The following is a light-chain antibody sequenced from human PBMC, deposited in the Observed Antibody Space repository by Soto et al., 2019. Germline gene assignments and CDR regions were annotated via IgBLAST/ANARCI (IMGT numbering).Light chain of an antibody. J-gene: IGLJ1*01. Sequence: VLTQPPSASGSPGQSVTISCTGTNSDVGGYNYVSWYQQYPGKAPKLIIYEVNERPSGVPDRFSGSKSGNTASLTVSGLQTADEADYYCSSYAGSNWYVFGTGTKVTVL. CDR2: EVN. CDR3: SSYAGSNWYV. CDR1: NSDVGGYNY. V-gene: IGLV2-8*01.